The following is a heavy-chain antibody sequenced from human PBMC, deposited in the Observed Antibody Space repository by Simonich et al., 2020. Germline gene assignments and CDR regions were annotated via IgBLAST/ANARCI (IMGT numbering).Heavy chain of an antibody. D-gene: IGHD1-26*01. Sequence: QVQLVQSGAEVKKPGASVKVSCKASGYTFTSYYMHWVRQAPGQGLEWMGIINPSGGSTSQEQKFQGRVTMTRDTSTSTVYMELSSLRSEDTAVYYCASADSGSYWGYYYYYYGMDVWGQGTTVTVSS. J-gene: IGHJ6*02. V-gene: IGHV1-46*01. CDR1: GYTFTSYY. CDR2: INPSGGST. CDR3: ASADSGSYWGYYYYYYGMDV.